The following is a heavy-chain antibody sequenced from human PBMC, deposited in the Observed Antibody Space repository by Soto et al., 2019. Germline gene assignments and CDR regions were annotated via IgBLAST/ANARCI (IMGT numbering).Heavy chain of an antibody. J-gene: IGHJ4*02. CDR1: GYTFTSYG. CDR2: ISAYNGNT. D-gene: IGHD1-26*01. CDR3: ARSIQWEVTTGFFFDY. Sequence: ASVKVSCKASGYTFTSYGISWVRQAPGQGLEWMGWISAYNGNTNYAQKLQGRVTMTTDTSTSTAYMELRSLRSDDTAVYYCARSIQWEVTTGFFFDYWGQGTLVTVSS. V-gene: IGHV1-18*01.